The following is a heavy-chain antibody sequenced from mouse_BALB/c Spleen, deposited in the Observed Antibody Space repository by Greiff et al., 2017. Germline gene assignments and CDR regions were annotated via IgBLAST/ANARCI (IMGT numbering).Heavy chain of an antibody. CDR2: IWAGGST. V-gene: IGHV2-9*02. J-gene: IGHJ3*01. D-gene: IGHD2-10*01. CDR3: AMAYYGNYDCFAY. CDR1: GFSLTSYG. Sequence: VMLVESGPGLVAPSQSLSITCTVSGFSLTSYGVHWVRQPPGKGLEWLGVIWAGGSTNYNSALMSRLSISKDNSKSQVFLKMNSLQTDDTAMYYCAMAYYGNYDCFAYWGQGTLVTVSA.